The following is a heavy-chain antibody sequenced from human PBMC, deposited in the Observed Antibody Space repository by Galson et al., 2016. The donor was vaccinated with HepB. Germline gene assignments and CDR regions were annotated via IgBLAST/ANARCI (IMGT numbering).Heavy chain of an antibody. D-gene: IGHD1-7*01. CDR1: GFTFSNYG. CDR2: DSMDGRRK. CDR3: ARELELEIHGMDV. V-gene: IGHV3-30*03. J-gene: IGHJ6*02. Sequence: SLRLSCAASGFTFSNYGMTWVRQAPGKGLEWVAADSMDGRRKFYSDSVRGRFTISRDNSNNMLFLQMNSLRAEDTAVYYFARELELEIHGMDVWGQGTTVSVSS.